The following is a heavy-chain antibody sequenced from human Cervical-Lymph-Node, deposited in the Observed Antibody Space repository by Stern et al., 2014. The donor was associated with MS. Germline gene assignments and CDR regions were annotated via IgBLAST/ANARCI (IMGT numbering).Heavy chain of an antibody. CDR2: INTNTGNS. Sequence: MQLVESGSELKEPGASVKVSCKASGYTLTNYPMNWVRQAPGQGLELMGWINTNTGNSTYAQGFTGRFVFSLDTSVSTGYLHISSLKAEDTAVYYCARDFVDTAMITRSDYLDSWGQGTLVTVSS. D-gene: IGHD5-18*01. CDR1: GYTLTNYP. V-gene: IGHV7-4-1*02. CDR3: ARDFVDTAMITRSDYLDS. J-gene: IGHJ4*02.